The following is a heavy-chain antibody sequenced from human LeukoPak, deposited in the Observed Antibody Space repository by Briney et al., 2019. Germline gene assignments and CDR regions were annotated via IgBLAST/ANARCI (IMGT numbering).Heavy chain of an antibody. V-gene: IGHV3-48*03. CDR2: ISSSGSTI. Sequence: QAGGSLRLSCAASGFTFSSYEMNWVRQAPGKGLEWVSYISSSGSTIYYADSVKGRFTISRDNAKNSLYLQMNSLRAEDTAVYYCARNHIAAAGTSFWFDPWGQGTLVTVSS. CDR1: GFTFSSYE. CDR3: ARNHIAAAGTSFWFDP. J-gene: IGHJ5*02. D-gene: IGHD6-13*01.